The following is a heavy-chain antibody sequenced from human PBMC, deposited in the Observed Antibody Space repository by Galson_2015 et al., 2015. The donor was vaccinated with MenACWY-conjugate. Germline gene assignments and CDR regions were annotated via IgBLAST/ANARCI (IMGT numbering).Heavy chain of an antibody. Sequence: SLRLSCAASGFTFGSLWMSWVRQAPGKGLEWVARIKQDGSEKYYGDSVRGRFTISRDNAKNSLYLQMNSLRAEDTAVYYCATARVSTMTQPHYWGQGTLVTVSS. J-gene: IGHJ4*02. V-gene: IGHV3-7*01. CDR2: IKQDGSEK. CDR1: GFTFGSLW. CDR3: ATARVSTMTQPHY. D-gene: IGHD5/OR15-5a*01.